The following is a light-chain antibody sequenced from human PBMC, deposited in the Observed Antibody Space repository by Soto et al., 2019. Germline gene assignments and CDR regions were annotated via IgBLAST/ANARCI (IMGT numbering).Light chain of an antibody. CDR2: DLS. CDR1: QSIGSI. CDR3: QQSYSIPWT. V-gene: IGKV1-39*01. Sequence: KMTQSPSSLSASVVGRGTITCRASQSIGSILNWYQQKPGKAPKLLIYDLSSLQSGVPSRFSVSGSGTDFTLTISSLQPEDFATYYCQQSYSIPWTFGQGTNVEIK. J-gene: IGKJ2*01.